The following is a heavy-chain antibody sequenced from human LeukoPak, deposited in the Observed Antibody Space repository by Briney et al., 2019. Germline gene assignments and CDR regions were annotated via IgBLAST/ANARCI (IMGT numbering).Heavy chain of an antibody. CDR1: RGSISSYY. D-gene: IGHD2-2*01. V-gene: IGHV4-4*07. CDR2: IYTSRGT. CDR3: ARAKSSYCSSTSCYAVGDYYYYYYMDV. J-gene: IGHJ6*03. Sequence: PETLCVTSAEPRGSISSYYWSWSWQRAREGLEWIGRIYTSRGTNYNPYPQCRVTISVDTSKNQFSLKLSSVAAADTAVYYCARAKSSYCSSTSCYAVGDYYYYYYMDVWGKGTTVTVSS.